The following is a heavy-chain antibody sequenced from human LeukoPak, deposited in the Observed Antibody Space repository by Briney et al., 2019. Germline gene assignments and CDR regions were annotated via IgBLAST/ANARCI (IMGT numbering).Heavy chain of an antibody. CDR1: GYTFTGYY. J-gene: IGHJ2*01. CDR3: ARSSVKLVPYWYFDL. CDR2: INPNSGGT. Sequence: GASVKVSCKASGYTFTGYYMHWVRQAPGQGLEWMGWINPNSGGTNYAQKFQGRVTMTRDTSISTAYMELRSLRSDDTAVYYCARSSVKLVPYWYFDLWGRGTLVTVSS. V-gene: IGHV1-2*02. D-gene: IGHD6-13*01.